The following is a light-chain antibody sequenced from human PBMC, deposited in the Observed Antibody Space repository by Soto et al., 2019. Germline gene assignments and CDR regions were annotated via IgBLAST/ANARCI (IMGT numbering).Light chain of an antibody. CDR1: SSNIGAGYD. V-gene: IGLV1-40*01. CDR2: GNS. Sequence: QSVLTQPPSASWAPGQRVTISCTGSSSNIGAGYDVHWYQQLPGTAPKRLIYGNSNRPSGVPDRFSGSKSGTSASLAITGLQAEDETDYYCQSYDSSLSVVFGGGTKLTFL. CDR3: QSYDSSLSVV. J-gene: IGLJ2*01.